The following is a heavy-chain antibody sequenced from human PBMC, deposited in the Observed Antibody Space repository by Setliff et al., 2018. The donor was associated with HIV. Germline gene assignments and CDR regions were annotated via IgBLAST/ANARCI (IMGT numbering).Heavy chain of an antibody. CDR1: GGSISSYY. Sequence: SETLSLTCTVSGGSISSYYWSWIRQPPGKGLEWIGYIYYSGSTNYNPSLKSRVTISVDTSQNQVSLTLCSVTAADTATYFCARLGRAIDDGGSSLRLDFWGQGMLVTVSS. D-gene: IGHD2-15*01. V-gene: IGHV4-59*12. CDR3: ARLGRAIDDGGSSLRLDF. J-gene: IGHJ4*02. CDR2: IYYSGST.